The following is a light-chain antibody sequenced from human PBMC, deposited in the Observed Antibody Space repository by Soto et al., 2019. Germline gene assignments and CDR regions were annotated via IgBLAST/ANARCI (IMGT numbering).Light chain of an antibody. CDR3: QQYGRSPPT. Sequence: EIVLTQSPGTLSLSPGERATLSCRASQSVSSSYLAWYQQKPGQAPRLLIYGASSRATGIPDRFSGSGSGTDFTLTISRLEPEDFAVYYCQQYGRSPPTF. CDR1: QSVSSSY. CDR2: GAS. V-gene: IGKV3-20*01. J-gene: IGKJ4*02.